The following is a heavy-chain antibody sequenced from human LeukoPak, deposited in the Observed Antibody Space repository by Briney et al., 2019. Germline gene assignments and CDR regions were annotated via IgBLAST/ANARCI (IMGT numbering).Heavy chain of an antibody. D-gene: IGHD3-3*01. CDR2: ISGGGTTM. V-gene: IGHV3-48*02. Sequence: EPGGSLRLSCAASGFTFKQYSMTWVRQAPGKGLEWVSYISGGGTTMYYADSVKGRFTSSRDGAKNSLYLQMNTLRDDDTAVYYCARNFWSGSFDWFDPWGQGTLVTVSS. CDR3: ARNFWSGSFDWFDP. J-gene: IGHJ5*02. CDR1: GFTFKQYS.